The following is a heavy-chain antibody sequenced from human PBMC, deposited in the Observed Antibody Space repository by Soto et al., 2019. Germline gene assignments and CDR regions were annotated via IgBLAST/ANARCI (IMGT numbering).Heavy chain of an antibody. D-gene: IGHD5-12*01. CDR2: ISYDGSNK. CDR1: GFTFRSYG. Sequence: PGASLRLSCADSGFTFRSYGMHWFRQAPGTGLEWVAVISYDGSNKYYGHSVNGRFTISRDNSKNTLYLQMNSLRAEDTAVYYCAKDREGRDGYNLAETYYYGMDVWGQGT. CDR3: AKDREGRDGYNLAETYYYGMDV. J-gene: IGHJ6*02. V-gene: IGHV3-30*18.